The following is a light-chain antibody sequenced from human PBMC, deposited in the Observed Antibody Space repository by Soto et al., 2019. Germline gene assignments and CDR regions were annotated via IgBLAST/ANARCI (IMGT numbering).Light chain of an antibody. V-gene: IGKV1-5*01. CDR2: DAS. CDR3: QHYNIYSPWT. CDR1: QSINAW. Sequence: IQMTQSPSTLSASVGDRVTLTCRASQSINAWLAWYQQKPGKAPKLLIYDASSLQSGVPSRFSGSGSGTEFTLTISGLQPDDSATYYCQHYNIYSPWTFGQGTKVDIK. J-gene: IGKJ1*01.